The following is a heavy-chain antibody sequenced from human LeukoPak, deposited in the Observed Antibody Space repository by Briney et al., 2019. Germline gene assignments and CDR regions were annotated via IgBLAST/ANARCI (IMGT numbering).Heavy chain of an antibody. D-gene: IGHD6-6*01. CDR1: GYTFSSYA. CDR3: ARGGVDSSSSYPIDY. J-gene: IGHJ4*02. Sequence: SVKVSCKASGYTFSSYAISWVRQAPGQGLEWMGGIIPIFGTANYAQKFQGRVTITADESTSTAYMELSSLRSEDTAVYYCARGGVDSSSSYPIDYWGQGTLVTVSS. CDR2: IIPIFGTA. V-gene: IGHV1-69*13.